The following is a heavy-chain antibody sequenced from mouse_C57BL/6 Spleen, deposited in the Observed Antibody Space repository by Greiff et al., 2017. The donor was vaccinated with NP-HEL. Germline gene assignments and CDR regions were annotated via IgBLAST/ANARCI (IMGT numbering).Heavy chain of an antibody. CDR2: IDPSDSYT. CDR3: ARTVVAQGPFDY. Sequence: QVQLQQPGAELVMPGASVKLSCKASGYTFTSYWMHWVKQRPGQGLEWIGEIDPSDSYTNYNQKFKGKSTLTVDKSSSTAYMQLSSLTSEDSAVYYCARTVVAQGPFDYWGQGTTLTVSS. CDR1: GYTFTSYW. V-gene: IGHV1-69*01. D-gene: IGHD1-1*01. J-gene: IGHJ2*01.